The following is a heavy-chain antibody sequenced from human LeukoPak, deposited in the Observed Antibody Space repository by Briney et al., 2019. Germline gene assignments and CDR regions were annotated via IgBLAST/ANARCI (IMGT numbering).Heavy chain of an antibody. D-gene: IGHD1-7*01. CDR1: GYTFTSYA. J-gene: IGHJ6*02. CDR3: ARVPGTTLDYYYGMDV. V-gene: IGHV1-3*01. CDR2: INAGNGNT. Sequence: ASVKVSCKASGYTFTSYAMHWVRQAPGQRLEWMGWINAGNGNTKYSQKFQGRVTITRDTSASTAYMELSSLRSEDTAVYYCARVPGTTLDYYYGMDVWGQGTTVIVSS.